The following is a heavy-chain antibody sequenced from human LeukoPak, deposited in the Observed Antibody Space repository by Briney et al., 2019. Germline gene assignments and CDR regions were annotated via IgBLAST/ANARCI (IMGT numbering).Heavy chain of an antibody. CDR3: SRNRKSGSELPFKYDSNGYYYYYLDR. V-gene: IGHV5-51*01. J-gene: IGHJ6*03. CDR1: GYSFTSYW. Sequence: GESLKISCKGSGYSFTSYWIGWVRQMPGKGLEWMGIIYPGDSDTRYSPSFQGQVTISADKSISTAYLQWSSLKAADTAMYYCSRNRKSGSELPFKYDSNGYYYYYLDRWGKGTTVTVSS. CDR2: IYPGDSDT. D-gene: IGHD3-22*01.